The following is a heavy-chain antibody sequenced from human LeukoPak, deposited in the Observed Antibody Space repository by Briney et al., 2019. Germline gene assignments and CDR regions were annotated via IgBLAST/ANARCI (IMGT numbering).Heavy chain of an antibody. CDR1: GFTFSSYG. D-gene: IGHD3-10*01. CDR2: ISGSGGNT. J-gene: IGHJ4*02. CDR3: AKDRMVRGVIDGFDS. V-gene: IGHV3-23*01. Sequence: GGSLRLSCAASGFTFSSYGMSWVRQAPGKGLQWVSGISGSGGNTYYADSVKGRFTISRDNSKNTLYLQMNSLRAEDTAVYYCAKDRMVRGVIDGFDSWGQGTLVTVSS.